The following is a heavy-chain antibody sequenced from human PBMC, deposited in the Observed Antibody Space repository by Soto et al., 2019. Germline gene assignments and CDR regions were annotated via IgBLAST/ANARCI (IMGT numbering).Heavy chain of an antibody. V-gene: IGHV4-34*01. CDR2: INHSGST. CDR1: GGSFSGYY. CDR3: ASAYYDSSGYIDY. Sequence: LSLTCAVYGGSFSGYYWSWIRQPPGKGLEWIGEINHSGSTNYNPSLKSRVTISVDTSKNQFSLKLSSVTAADTAVYYCASAYYDSSGYIDYWGQGNMFTVSS. D-gene: IGHD3-22*01. J-gene: IGHJ4*02.